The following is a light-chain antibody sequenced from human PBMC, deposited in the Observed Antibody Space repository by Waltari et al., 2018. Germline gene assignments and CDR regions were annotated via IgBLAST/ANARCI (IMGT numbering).Light chain of an antibody. Sequence: QSALTQPASVSGSPGQSITISCTGTSSDIGAYNFVSWYQQHPGKAPQRIIFDVNQRTSGVSNLFSGSKSGNTASLTISGLQAEDEAHYYCSSYTTTSRYVFGTGTKVTVL. V-gene: IGLV2-14*01. CDR3: SSYTTTSRYV. CDR2: DVN. J-gene: IGLJ1*01. CDR1: SSDIGAYNF.